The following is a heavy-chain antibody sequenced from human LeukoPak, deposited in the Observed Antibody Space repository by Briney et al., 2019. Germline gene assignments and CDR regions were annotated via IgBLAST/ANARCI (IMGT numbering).Heavy chain of an antibody. D-gene: IGHD3-3*01. CDR3: ARGGLPYYDFWSGYPYYYYYGMDV. CDR2: MNPNSGNT. V-gene: IGHV1-8*01. CDR1: GYTFTSYD. J-gene: IGHJ6*02. Sequence: ASVKVSCKASGYTFTSYDINWVRQATGQGLEWMGWMNPNSGNTGYAQKFQGRVTMTRNTSISTAYMELSSLRSEDTAVYYCARGGLPYYDFWSGYPYYYYYGMDVWGQGTTVTVS.